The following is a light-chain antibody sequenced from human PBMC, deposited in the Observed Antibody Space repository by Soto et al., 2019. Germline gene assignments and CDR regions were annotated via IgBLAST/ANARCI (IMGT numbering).Light chain of an antibody. Sequence: QYALTQPASVSGSPGQSITISCTGTSSDVGGYNYVSWYQQHPGKAPKLMIYDVSNRPSGVSNRFSGSKSGNTASLTISGLQAEDEADYYCTSFTSASTQVFGGRTKLTVL. CDR3: TSFTSASTQV. CDR1: SSDVGGYNY. CDR2: DVS. J-gene: IGLJ2*01. V-gene: IGLV2-14*01.